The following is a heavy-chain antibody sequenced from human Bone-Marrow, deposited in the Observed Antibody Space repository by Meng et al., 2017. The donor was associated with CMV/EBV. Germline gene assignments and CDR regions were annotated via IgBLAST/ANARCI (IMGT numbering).Heavy chain of an antibody. CDR2: IRHDGTNK. Sequence: GESLKISCAASGFRFDDYGMHWVRQTPGKGLEWVAFIRHDGTNKFYGDSVKGRFTISRDNSKNTVYLQMNSLRPEETAVYYCAKDLLLFGGPNAYFDYWGQGPLVTVSS. D-gene: IGHD3-16*01. V-gene: IGHV3-30*02. CDR3: AKDLLLFGGPNAYFDY. J-gene: IGHJ4*02. CDR1: GFRFDDYG.